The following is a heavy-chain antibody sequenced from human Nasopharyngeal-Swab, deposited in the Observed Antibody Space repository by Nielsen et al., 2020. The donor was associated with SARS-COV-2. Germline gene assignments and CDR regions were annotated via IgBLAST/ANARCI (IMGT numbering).Heavy chain of an antibody. J-gene: IGHJ4*02. CDR2: ISSDRSIYT. D-gene: IGHD6-19*01. CDR1: GFSSSDYY. Sequence: GESLKISRAASGFSSSDYYMSWIRQAPGKGLEWVAYISSDRSIYTFYADSVKGRFTISRDNAKNALYLQMSSLRAEDTAVYYCARLPSAWGRRDFDYWGQGTLVTVSS. CDR3: ARLPSAWGRRDFDY. V-gene: IGHV3-11*06.